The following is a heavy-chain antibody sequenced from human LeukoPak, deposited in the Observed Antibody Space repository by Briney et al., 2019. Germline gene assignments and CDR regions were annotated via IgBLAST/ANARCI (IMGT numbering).Heavy chain of an antibody. Sequence: ASVKVSCKASGYTFTTYDINWVRQATGQGLEWMGWLNPKNGNTGYAQKFQGRVIITRNTSINTAYMVLSSLRSEDTAVYYCARHSSGWYSDRRFDYWGQGTLVTVSS. D-gene: IGHD6-19*01. CDR2: LNPKNGNT. CDR3: ARHSSGWYSDRRFDY. J-gene: IGHJ4*02. V-gene: IGHV1-8*03. CDR1: GYTFTTYD.